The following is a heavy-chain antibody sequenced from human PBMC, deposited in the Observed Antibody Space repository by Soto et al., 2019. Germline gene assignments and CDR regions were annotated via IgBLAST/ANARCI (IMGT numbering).Heavy chain of an antibody. Sequence: QVQLQESGPGLVKPSDTLSLTCTVSGGSISNYYWSWIRQPPGKGLEWIGYIYYSGSTNYNPSLKSRVTISVDTSKNQFSLKLSSVTAADTAVYYCARDTSSWLYWGQGTLVTVSS. D-gene: IGHD6-13*01. CDR1: GGSISNYY. J-gene: IGHJ4*02. V-gene: IGHV4-59*01. CDR3: ARDTSSWLY. CDR2: IYYSGST.